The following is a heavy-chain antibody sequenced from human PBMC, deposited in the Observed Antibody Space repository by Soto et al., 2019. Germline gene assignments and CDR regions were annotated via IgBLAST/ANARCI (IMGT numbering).Heavy chain of an antibody. V-gene: IGHV4-39*01. CDR2: IYYSGST. Sequence: QLQLQESGPGLVKPSETLSLTCTVSGGSISSSSYYWGWIRQPPGKGLEWIGSIYYSGSTYYNPSLKSRVTISVDTSKNQFSLKLSSVTAADTAVYYCARHGGHLTGYYMPHPPDYWGQGTLVTVSS. J-gene: IGHJ4*02. CDR1: GGSISSSSYY. D-gene: IGHD3-9*01. CDR3: ARHGGHLTGYYMPHPPDY.